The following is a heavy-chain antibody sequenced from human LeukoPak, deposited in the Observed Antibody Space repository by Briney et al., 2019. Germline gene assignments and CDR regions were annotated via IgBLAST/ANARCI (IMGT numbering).Heavy chain of an antibody. Sequence: GGSLRLSCAASGFTFSSYSMHWVRQVPGKGLEYVSAIDYNEGRTFYANSVKGRFTISRDNSKNTLYLQMGSLRAEDMAVYYCTTGIAASDPWGQGTLVTVSS. V-gene: IGHV3-64*01. J-gene: IGHJ5*02. CDR1: GFTFSSYS. D-gene: IGHD6-6*01. CDR3: TTGIAASDP. CDR2: IDYNEGRT.